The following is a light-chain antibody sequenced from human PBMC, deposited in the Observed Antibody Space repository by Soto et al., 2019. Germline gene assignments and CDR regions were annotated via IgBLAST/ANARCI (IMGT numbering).Light chain of an antibody. V-gene: IGLV2-23*01. CDR3: CSYAGSSTYV. CDR1: SSDVGSYNL. J-gene: IGLJ1*01. Sequence: QSALTQPASVSGSPGQSITISCTGTSSDVGSYNLVSWYQQHPGKAPKLVIYEGSKRPSGVSNRFSGSKSGNTASLTISGLQAEDEADYYCCSYAGSSTYVFGTGTKLPVL. CDR2: EGS.